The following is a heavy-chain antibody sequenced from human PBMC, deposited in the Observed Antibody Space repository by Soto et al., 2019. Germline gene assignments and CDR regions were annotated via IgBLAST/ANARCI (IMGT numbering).Heavy chain of an antibody. V-gene: IGHV3-30*18. CDR3: AKNNENIYYYYDMDV. D-gene: IGHD2-8*01. CDR2: ISYDGSNK. CDR1: GFTFSSYG. Sequence: QVQLVESGGGVVQPGRSLRLSCAASGFTFSSYGMHWVRQAPGKGLEWVAVISYDGSNKYYADSVKGRFTISRDNSKNTLYLQMNSLRAEDTAVYYCAKNNENIYYYYDMDVWGQGTTVTVSS. J-gene: IGHJ6*02.